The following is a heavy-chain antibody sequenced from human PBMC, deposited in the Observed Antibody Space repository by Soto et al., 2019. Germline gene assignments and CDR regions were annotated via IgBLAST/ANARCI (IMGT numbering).Heavy chain of an antibody. V-gene: IGHV4-61*01. J-gene: IGHJ4*02. D-gene: IGHD3-22*01. CDR1: GGSGSSGSYY. CDR2: IYYSGST. CDR3: ASRGDYYDSSGYPY. Sequence: SETLSLTCTVSGGSGSSGSYYWSWIRQPPGKGLEWIGYIYYSGSTNYNPSLKSRVTISVDTSKNQFSLKLSSVTAADTAVYYCASRGDYYDSSGYPYWGQGTLVTVSS.